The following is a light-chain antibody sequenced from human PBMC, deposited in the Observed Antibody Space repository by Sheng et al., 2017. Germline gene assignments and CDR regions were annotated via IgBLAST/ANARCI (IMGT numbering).Light chain of an antibody. J-gene: IGKJ4*01. CDR2: DAS. CDR1: QSVSNNY. Sequence: EIVLTQSPGTLSLSPGERATLSCRASQSVSNNYLAWYQQKPGQAPRLLIYDASNRATGIPPRFVGSGSGTDFTLTISSLEPEDSAVYYCQQCSIWPLTFGGGTKVEIK. CDR3: QQCSIWPLT. V-gene: IGKV3D-20*02.